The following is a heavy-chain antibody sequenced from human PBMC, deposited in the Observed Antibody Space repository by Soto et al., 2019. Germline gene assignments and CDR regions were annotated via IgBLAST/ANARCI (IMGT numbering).Heavy chain of an antibody. D-gene: IGHD3-16*01. V-gene: IGHV4-39*01. Sequence: QLQLQESGPGLVKPSETLSLTCTVSGGSISSSSYYWGWIRQPPGKGLEWIGSSYYSGSTYYNPSLKSRVTISVDTSKNQFSLKLSSVTAADTAVYYCARHGGLNWFDPWGQGTLVTVSS. CDR1: GGSISSSSYY. CDR3: ARHGGLNWFDP. J-gene: IGHJ5*02. CDR2: SYYSGST.